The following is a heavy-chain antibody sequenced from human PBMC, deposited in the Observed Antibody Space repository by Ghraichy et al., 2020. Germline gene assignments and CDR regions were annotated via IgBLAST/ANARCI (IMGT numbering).Heavy chain of an antibody. V-gene: IGHV3-20*04. CDR3: ARKTYESSGYYDAFDI. CDR2: LNRNGGNR. J-gene: IGHJ3*02. CDR1: GFSFEDYD. Sequence: GESLNISCAVSGFSFEDYDMAWVRQAPGKGLEWVSGLNRNGGNRLYGHSVTGRFTISRDNAKNSLYLQMNSLRADDTALYYCARKTYESSGYYDAFDIWGQGTKVTVSS. D-gene: IGHD3-22*01.